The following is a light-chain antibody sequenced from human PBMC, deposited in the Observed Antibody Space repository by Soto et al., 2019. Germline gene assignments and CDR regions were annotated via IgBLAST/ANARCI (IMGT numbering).Light chain of an antibody. Sequence: QSVLTQPPSASGTPGQRVTISCSGSSSNIGENTVNWYQQLPGTAPKVLIYRSNERPSGVPDRFSGSKSGTSASLAISGLQAEDGSDYYCGTWDDSLNGFVCGTGTKVTVL. CDR2: RSN. J-gene: IGLJ1*01. V-gene: IGLV1-44*01. CDR3: GTWDDSLNGFV. CDR1: SSNIGENT.